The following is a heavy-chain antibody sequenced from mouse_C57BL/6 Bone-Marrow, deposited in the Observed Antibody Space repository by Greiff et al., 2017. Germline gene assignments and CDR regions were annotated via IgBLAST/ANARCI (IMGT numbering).Heavy chain of an antibody. J-gene: IGHJ2*01. V-gene: IGHV5-16*01. D-gene: IGHD2-3*01. CDR1: GFTFSDYY. Sequence: EVKLVESEGGLVQPGSSMKLSCTASGFTFSDYYMAWFRQVPEKGLEWVANINYDGSSTYYLDSLKSRFIISRDNAKNIQYLQMSSLKSEDTATYYCARVSMMVTSYYFDYWGQGTTLTVSS. CDR3: ARVSMMVTSYYFDY. CDR2: INYDGSST.